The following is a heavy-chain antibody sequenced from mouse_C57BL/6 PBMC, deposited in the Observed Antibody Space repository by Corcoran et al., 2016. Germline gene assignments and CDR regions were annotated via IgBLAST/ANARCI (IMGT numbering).Heavy chain of an antibody. Sequence: EVQLQQSGPELVKPGASVKIPCKASGYTFTDYNMDWVKQSHGKSLEWIGDINPNNGGTIYNQKFKGKATLTVDKSSSTAYMELRSLTSEDTAVYYCARALGRAWYFDVWGTGTTVTVSS. CDR2: INPNNGGT. D-gene: IGHD4-1*01. CDR3: ARALGRAWYFDV. V-gene: IGHV1-18*01. J-gene: IGHJ1*03. CDR1: GYTFTDYN.